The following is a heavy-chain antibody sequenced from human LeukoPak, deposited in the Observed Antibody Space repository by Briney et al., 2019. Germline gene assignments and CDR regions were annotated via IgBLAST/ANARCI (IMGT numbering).Heavy chain of an antibody. V-gene: IGHV4-4*07. D-gene: IGHD5/OR15-5a*01. CDR3: ATEQVSASAWGFDY. Sequence: SETLSLTCTVSGGSISSYLWSWIRQPAGKGLEWLGRIHTSGTATYSPSLQSRVTMSVDTSKKQISLRLSSVTAADTAVYYCATEQVSASAWGFDYRGQGSLVSVSS. J-gene: IGHJ4*02. CDR1: GGSISSYL. CDR2: IHTSGTA.